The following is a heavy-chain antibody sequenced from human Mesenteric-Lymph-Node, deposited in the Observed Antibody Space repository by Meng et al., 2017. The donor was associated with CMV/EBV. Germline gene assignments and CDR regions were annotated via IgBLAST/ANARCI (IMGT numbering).Heavy chain of an antibody. D-gene: IGHD6-6*01. CDR3: ARDPSRKEWFDS. Sequence: GGSLRLSCAASGFTLSDYWMHWVRQGPGKGLVWVARIYSDGDKSNIKYTDSVKGRFTISRDNAKSTLYLQMNSLRVEDTAVYYCARDPSRKEWFDSWGQGTLVTVSS. CDR2: IYSDGDKSNI. CDR1: GFTLSDYW. J-gene: IGHJ5*01. V-gene: IGHV3-74*03.